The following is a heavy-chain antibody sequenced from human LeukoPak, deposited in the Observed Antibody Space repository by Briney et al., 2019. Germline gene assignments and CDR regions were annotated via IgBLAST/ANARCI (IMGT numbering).Heavy chain of an antibody. CDR1: GFTFSSYE. Sequence: PGGSLRLSCAASGFTFSSYEMNWVRQAPGKGLEWVSYISSSGSTIYYADSVKGRFTISRDNAKNPLYLQMNSLRAEDTAVYYCARVTFGGVIVDYWGQGTLVTVSS. CDR3: ARVTFGGVIVDY. D-gene: IGHD3-16*02. V-gene: IGHV3-48*03. J-gene: IGHJ4*02. CDR2: ISSSGSTI.